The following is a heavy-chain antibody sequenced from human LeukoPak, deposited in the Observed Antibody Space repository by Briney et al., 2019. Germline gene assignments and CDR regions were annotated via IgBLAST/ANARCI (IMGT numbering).Heavy chain of an antibody. V-gene: IGHV1-18*01. CDR1: GYTFTSYG. Sequence: GASVKVSCKASGYTFTSYGISWVRQAPGQGLEWMGWISAYNGNTNYAQKLQGRVTTTTDTSTSTAYMELRSLRSDDTAVYYCARELGYCSGGSCSTRSFDYWGQGTLVTVSS. D-gene: IGHD2-15*01. J-gene: IGHJ4*02. CDR3: ARELGYCSGGSCSTRSFDY. CDR2: ISAYNGNT.